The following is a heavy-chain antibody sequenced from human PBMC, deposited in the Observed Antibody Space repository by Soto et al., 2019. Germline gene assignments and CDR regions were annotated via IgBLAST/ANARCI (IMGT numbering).Heavy chain of an antibody. V-gene: IGHV3-33*01. CDR2: IWYDGINK. D-gene: IGHD2-15*01. CDR3: ARDRVQMVDGLDV. CDR1: GFTFSNNG. Sequence: ESGGGVVQPGRSLRLSCAASGFTFSNNGMHWVRQAPGKGMEWVAVIWYDGINKYYADSVQGRFIISRDNSKNTVYLQMNSLRAEDTAVYYCARDRVQMVDGLDVWGQGTTVTVSS. J-gene: IGHJ6*02.